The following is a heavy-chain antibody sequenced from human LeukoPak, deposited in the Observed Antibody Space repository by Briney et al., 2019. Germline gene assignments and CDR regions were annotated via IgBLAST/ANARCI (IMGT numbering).Heavy chain of an antibody. V-gene: IGHV3-7*04. CDR1: GFTFSSYW. CDR3: ARNGDYDGRGFYYFFDY. Sequence: QPGGSLRLSCAASGFTFSSYWMSWVRQAPGKGVEWVANIKQDGSEKYYVDSVKGRFTISRDNAKTSLSLQMNSLRAEDTAVYCCARNGDYDGRGFYYFFDYWGRGTLVTVSS. D-gene: IGHD3-22*01. J-gene: IGHJ4*02. CDR2: IKQDGSEK.